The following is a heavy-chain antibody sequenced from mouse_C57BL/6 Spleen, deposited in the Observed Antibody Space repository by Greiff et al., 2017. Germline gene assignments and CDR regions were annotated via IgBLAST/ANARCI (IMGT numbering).Heavy chain of an antibody. J-gene: IGHJ4*01. D-gene: IGHD3-3*01. CDR2: ISGGGGNT. Sequence: EVKVVESGGGLVKPGGSLKLSCAASGFTFSSYTMSWVRQTPEKRLEWVATISGGGGNTYYPDSVKGRFTISRDNAKNTLYLQMRSLRSEDTALYYWARQGTGDDMDYWGQGTSVTVSS. CDR3: ARQGTGDDMDY. V-gene: IGHV5-9*01. CDR1: GFTFSSYT.